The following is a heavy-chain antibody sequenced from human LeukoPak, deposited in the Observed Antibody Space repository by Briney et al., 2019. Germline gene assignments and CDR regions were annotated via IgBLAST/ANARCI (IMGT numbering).Heavy chain of an antibody. Sequence: SQTLSLTCAVSGGPISSGSYSWSWIRQPPGKGLEWIGYIYYRGSTNYNPSLKSRVTMSVDTSKNQFSLKLTSVTAGDTAVYYCATGNWGEGWGLSYFDFWGQGTLVTVSS. CDR2: IYYRGST. J-gene: IGHJ4*02. CDR1: GGPISSGSYS. V-gene: IGHV4-61*01. CDR3: ATGNWGEGWGLSYFDF. D-gene: IGHD7-27*01.